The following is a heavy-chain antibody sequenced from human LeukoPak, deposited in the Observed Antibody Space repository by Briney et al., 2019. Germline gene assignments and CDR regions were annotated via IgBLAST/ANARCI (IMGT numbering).Heavy chain of an antibody. V-gene: IGHV3-30*02. CDR1: GFTFSSYG. D-gene: IGHD4-23*01. Sequence: GGSLRLSCAASGFTFSSYGMHWVRQAPGKGLEWVAFIRYDGSNKYYADSVKGRFTISRDNSKNTLYLQMNSLRAEDTAVYYCAKSYDYGGHSPSFDYWGQGTLVTVSS. CDR2: IRYDGSNK. CDR3: AKSYDYGGHSPSFDY. J-gene: IGHJ4*02.